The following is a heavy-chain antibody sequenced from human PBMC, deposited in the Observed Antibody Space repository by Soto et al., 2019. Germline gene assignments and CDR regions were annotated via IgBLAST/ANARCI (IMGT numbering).Heavy chain of an antibody. V-gene: IGHV3-74*01. CDR3: ARVYCSGGSCYHRDY. D-gene: IGHD2-15*01. CDR1: GFTFSSYW. Sequence: EVQLVESGGGLVQPGGSLRLSCAASGFTFSSYWMHWVRHAPGKGLVWVSRINSDGSSTTYADSVKGPFTISRDNAKNSLYQQMNRRRAEDTAVYYCARVYCSGGSCYHRDYWAQGALV. CDR2: INSDGSST. J-gene: IGHJ4*02.